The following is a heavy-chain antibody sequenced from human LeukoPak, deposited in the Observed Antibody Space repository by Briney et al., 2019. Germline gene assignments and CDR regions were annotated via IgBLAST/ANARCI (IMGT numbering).Heavy chain of an antibody. V-gene: IGHV4-59*01. D-gene: IGHD5-18*01. CDR3: ARTTEGGYTYDYFYYYYMDV. Sequence: SETLSLTCTVSGGSISSYYWSWIRQPPGKGLEWIGYIYYSGSTSYNPSLKSRVTISVDTSKNQFSLKLSSVTAADTAVYYCARTTEGGYTYDYFYYYYMDVWGKGTTVTISS. CDR2: IYYSGST. CDR1: GGSISSYY. J-gene: IGHJ6*03.